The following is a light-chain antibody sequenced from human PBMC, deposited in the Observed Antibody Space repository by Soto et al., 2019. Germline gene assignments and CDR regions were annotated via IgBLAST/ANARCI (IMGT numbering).Light chain of an antibody. J-gene: IGLJ2*01. CDR1: SSDVGGYNY. CDR3: NSYAGNNLVV. V-gene: IGLV2-14*01. CDR2: DVR. Sequence: QSALTQPASVSGSPGQSITISCTGTSSDVGGYNYVSWYQQHPGKAPKLMIYDVRHRPSGVSNRFSGSKSDNTAFLSISGLQVEDEAVYYCNSYAGNNLVVFGGGTKLTVL.